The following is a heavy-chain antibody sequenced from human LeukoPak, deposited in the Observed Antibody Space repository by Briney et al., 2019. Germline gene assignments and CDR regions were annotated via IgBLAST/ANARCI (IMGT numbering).Heavy chain of an antibody. CDR1: GGSISSYY. CDR2: IYYSGST. D-gene: IGHD5/OR15-5a*01. CDR3: ARGDVFGLVSGFDY. J-gene: IGHJ4*02. V-gene: IGHV4-59*08. Sequence: SETLSLTCTVSGGSISSYYWSWIRQPPGKGLEWIGYIYYSGSTNYNPSLKSRVTISVDTSKNQFSLKLSSVTAADTAVYYCARGDVFGLVSGFDYWGQGTLVTVSS.